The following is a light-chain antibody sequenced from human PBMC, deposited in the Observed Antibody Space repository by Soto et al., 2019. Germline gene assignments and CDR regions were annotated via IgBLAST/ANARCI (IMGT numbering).Light chain of an antibody. CDR2: DVS. J-gene: IGLJ2*01. Sequence: QSALTQPASVSGSPGQSITISCTGTSSDVGGYNYVSWYQQHPGKAPKLMIYDVSNRPSGISNRFSGSKSGNTASLTISGLQAEDEADYYCSSFTISRNTVIFGGGTQLTVL. CDR1: SSDVGGYNY. V-gene: IGLV2-14*01. CDR3: SSFTISRNTVI.